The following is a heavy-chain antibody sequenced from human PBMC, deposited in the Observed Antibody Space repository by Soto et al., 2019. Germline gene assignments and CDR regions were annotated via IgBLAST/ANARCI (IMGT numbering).Heavy chain of an antibody. D-gene: IGHD1-7*01. CDR3: ARERTGTTVWLDP. V-gene: IGHV1-2*02. CDR1: GYTFTGYY. J-gene: IGHJ5*02. Sequence: ASVKVSCKASGYTFTGYYMHWVRQAPGQGLEWMGWINPNSGGTNYAQKFQGRVTMTGDTSISTAYMELSRLRSDDTAVYYCARERTGTTVWLDPWGQGTLVTVSS. CDR2: INPNSGGT.